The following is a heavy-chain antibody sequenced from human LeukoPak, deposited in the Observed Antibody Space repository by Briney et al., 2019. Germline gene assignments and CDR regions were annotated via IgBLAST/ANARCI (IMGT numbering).Heavy chain of an antibody. D-gene: IGHD2-2*02. J-gene: IGHJ3*02. CDR1: GFTFSDYY. V-gene: IGHV4-59*08. Sequence: GSLRLSCAASGFTFSDYYMSWIRQPPGKGLEWIGYIYYSGSTNYNPSLKSRVTISVDTSKNQFSLKLSSVTAADTAVYYCARFSTSLGYCSSTSCYRALGAFDIWGQGTMVTVSS. CDR2: IYYSGST. CDR3: ARFSTSLGYCSSTSCYRALGAFDI.